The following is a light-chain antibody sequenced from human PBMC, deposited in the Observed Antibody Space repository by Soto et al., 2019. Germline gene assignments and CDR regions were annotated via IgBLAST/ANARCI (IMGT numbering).Light chain of an antibody. CDR2: GAA. CDR1: HSVDSN. Sequence: PGAGATLSCRASHSVDSNLAWYQQKPGQAPRLLMYGAATRPSGIPDRFSGSGSGTEFTLTISSLQSEDFAVYYCQQYDSWPLTFGGGTKVEIK. CDR3: QQYDSWPLT. J-gene: IGKJ4*01. V-gene: IGKV3D-15*01.